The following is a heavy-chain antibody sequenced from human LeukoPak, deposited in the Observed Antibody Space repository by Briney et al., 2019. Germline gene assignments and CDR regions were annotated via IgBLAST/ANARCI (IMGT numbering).Heavy chain of an antibody. Sequence: GGSLRLSCAASGFNFSSYGMSWVRQAPGKGLEWVAVISYDGSNKYYADSVKGRFTISRDNSKNTLYLQMNSLRAEDTAVYYCANLLRWEPYWGQGTLVTVSS. CDR3: ANLLRWEPY. CDR1: GFNFSSYG. J-gene: IGHJ4*02. V-gene: IGHV3-30*18. CDR2: ISYDGSNK. D-gene: IGHD4-23*01.